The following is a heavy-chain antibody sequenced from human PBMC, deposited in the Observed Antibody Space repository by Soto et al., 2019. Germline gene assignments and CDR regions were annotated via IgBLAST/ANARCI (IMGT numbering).Heavy chain of an antibody. D-gene: IGHD3-22*01. CDR2: IYPGDSDT. V-gene: IGHV5-51*01. Sequence: PGESLKISCKGSGYSFTSYWIGWARQMPGKGLEWMGIIYPGDSDTRYSPSFQGQVTISADKSISTAYLQWSSLKASDTAMYYCARGGYYDSSGYYFPSPFDYWGQGTLVTVSS. CDR3: ARGGYYDSSGYYFPSPFDY. CDR1: GYSFTSYW. J-gene: IGHJ4*02.